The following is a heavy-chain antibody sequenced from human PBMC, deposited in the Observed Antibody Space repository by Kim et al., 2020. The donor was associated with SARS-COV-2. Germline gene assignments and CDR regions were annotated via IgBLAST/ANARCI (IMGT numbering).Heavy chain of an antibody. CDR2: IVVGSGNT. Sequence: SVKVSCKASGFTFTSSAVQWVRQARGQRLEWIGWIVVGSGNTNYAQKFQERVTITRDMSTSTAYMELSSLRSEDTAVYYCAAATMVRGVVGPWGQGTLVTLSS. V-gene: IGHV1-58*01. CDR3: AAATMVRGVVGP. CDR1: GFTFTSSA. J-gene: IGHJ4*02. D-gene: IGHD3-10*01.